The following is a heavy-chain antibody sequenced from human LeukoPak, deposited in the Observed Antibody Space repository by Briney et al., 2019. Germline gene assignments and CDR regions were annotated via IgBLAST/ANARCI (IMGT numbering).Heavy chain of an antibody. V-gene: IGHV4-31*03. J-gene: IGHJ4*02. Sequence: SQTLSLTCTVSGGSISSGGYYWSWIRQHPGKGLEWIGYIYYSGSTYYNPSLKSRVTISVDTSKNQFSLKLSSVTAADTAVYYCARVIDYVWGSYRRPHPSYYFDYRGQGTLVTVSS. CDR2: IYYSGST. CDR3: ARVIDYVWGSYRRPHPSYYFDY. CDR1: GGSISSGGYY. D-gene: IGHD3-16*02.